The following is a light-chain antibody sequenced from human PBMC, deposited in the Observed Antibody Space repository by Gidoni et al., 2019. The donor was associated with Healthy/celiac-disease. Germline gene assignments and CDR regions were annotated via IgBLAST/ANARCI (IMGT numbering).Light chain of an antibody. V-gene: IGLV3-1*01. CDR2: QDY. Sequence: SYELSQPPSVSVSPGQTASITCSGDRLGDKYVYWYQQKPGQSPVLVIYQDYKRPAGIPERFFGSNSGNTATLTNSGTQATEEADYYCQTWDTSVRVFGGGTKLTVL. CDR3: QTWDTSVRV. CDR1: RLGDKY. J-gene: IGLJ2*01.